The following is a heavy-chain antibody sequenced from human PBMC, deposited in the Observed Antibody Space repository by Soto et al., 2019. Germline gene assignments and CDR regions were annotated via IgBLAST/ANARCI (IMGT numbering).Heavy chain of an antibody. Sequence: SETLSLTCTVSGGCISSYYWSWIRQPAGKGLEWIGRIYTSGSTNYNPSLNSRVTMSVDTSKNQFSLKLSSVTAADTAVYYCATSAVAGTVRYFDYWGQGTLVTVSS. J-gene: IGHJ4*02. CDR3: ATSAVAGTVRYFDY. CDR2: IYTSGST. CDR1: GGCISSYY. V-gene: IGHV4-4*07. D-gene: IGHD6-19*01.